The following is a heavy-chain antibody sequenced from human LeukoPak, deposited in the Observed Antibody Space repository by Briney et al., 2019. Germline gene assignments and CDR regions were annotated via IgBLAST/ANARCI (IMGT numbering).Heavy chain of an antibody. D-gene: IGHD3-10*01. Sequence: GGSLRLSCAASGFTFITYSMNWVRQAPGKGLEWVSSISSSSSYIYYADSVRGRFTISRDNPKNSLYLQMNSLRAEDTAVYYCARVALVSGPSYGSESEAADYWGQGTLVIVSS. V-gene: IGHV3-21*01. CDR2: ISSSSSYI. CDR1: GFTFITYS. CDR3: ARVALVSGPSYGSESEAADY. J-gene: IGHJ4*02.